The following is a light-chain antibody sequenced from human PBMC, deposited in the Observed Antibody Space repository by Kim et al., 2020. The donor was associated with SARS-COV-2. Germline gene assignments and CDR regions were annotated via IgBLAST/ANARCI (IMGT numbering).Light chain of an antibody. Sequence: DIQMTQSPPSLSASVGDRVTITCQASQDISNDLNWYQQKLGKAPKLLIYDAFDLESGVPSRFSGSGSWTDYTLTISSLQPEDIATYYCQQFNNLPLSFGGGTKLEIK. V-gene: IGKV1-33*01. J-gene: IGKJ4*01. CDR1: QDISND. CDR2: DAF. CDR3: QQFNNLPLS.